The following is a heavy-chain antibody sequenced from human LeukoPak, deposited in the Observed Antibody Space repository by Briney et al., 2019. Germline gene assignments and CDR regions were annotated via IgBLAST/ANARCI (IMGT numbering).Heavy chain of an antibody. CDR1: GGSISGFY. D-gene: IGHD3-3*01. J-gene: IGHJ4*02. Sequence: KPSETLSLTCTVSGGSISGFYWSWIRQPPGKELQWIGSIFYSGSTNYNPSLKSRVTISVDTSKNQFSLKLSSVTAADTAVYYCARQRFLEWYFDYWGQGTLVTASS. CDR2: IFYSGST. V-gene: IGHV4-59*08. CDR3: ARQRFLEWYFDY.